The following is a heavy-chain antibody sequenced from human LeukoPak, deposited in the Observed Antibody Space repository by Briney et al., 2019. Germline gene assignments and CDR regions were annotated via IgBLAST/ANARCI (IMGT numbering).Heavy chain of an antibody. J-gene: IGHJ2*01. Sequence: SETLSLTCSVSGGSISNYWSWIRQPPGKGLEWFGYIYYSGSTNYKSPLKSRVTMSGDTSKNQFSLKLSSVTAADTAVYYCARVGSSWSHPNWYFDLWGRGTLVTVSS. CDR1: GGSISNY. D-gene: IGHD6-13*01. CDR2: IYYSGST. CDR3: ARVGSSWSHPNWYFDL. V-gene: IGHV4-59*01.